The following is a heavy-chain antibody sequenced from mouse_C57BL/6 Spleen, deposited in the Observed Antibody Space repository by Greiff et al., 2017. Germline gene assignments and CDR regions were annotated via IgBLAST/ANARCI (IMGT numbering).Heavy chain of an antibody. V-gene: IGHV1-52*01. Sequence: QVQLQQPGAELVRPGSSVKLSCKASGYTFTSYWMHWVKQRPIQGLEWIGNIDPSVSETHYNQKFKDKATLTVDKSSSTAYMQLSSLTSEDSAVYYCARGYGSSYRVAYGGQGTLVTVSA. J-gene: IGHJ3*01. D-gene: IGHD1-1*01. CDR2: IDPSVSET. CDR3: ARGYGSSYRVAY. CDR1: GYTFTSYW.